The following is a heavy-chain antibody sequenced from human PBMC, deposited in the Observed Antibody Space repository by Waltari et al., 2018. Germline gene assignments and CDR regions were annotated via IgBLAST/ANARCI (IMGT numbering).Heavy chain of an antibody. D-gene: IGHD3-10*01. J-gene: IGHJ6*02. CDR3: ARDSGSPTPGMDV. CDR1: GYTFTSYY. CDR2: INPSGGST. V-gene: IGHV1-46*01. Sequence: QVQLVQSGAEVKKPGASVKVSCKASGYTFTSYYMHWVRQAPGQGLEWMGIINPSGGSTSYSQKFQGRVTMTRDTSTSTVYMELSSRRSEDTAVYYCARDSGSPTPGMDVWGQGTTVTVSS.